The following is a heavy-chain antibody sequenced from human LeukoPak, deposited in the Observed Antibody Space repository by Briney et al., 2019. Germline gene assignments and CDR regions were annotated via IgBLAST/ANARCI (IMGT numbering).Heavy chain of an antibody. CDR1: GFTFYNYA. D-gene: IGHD6-19*01. Sequence: GGSLRLSCAASGFTFYNYAMHWGRHAPGQGLEWLSIISWNSGYIGYADSVKGRFTISRDNAKKSLDLQMNSLRAEDTAFYYCAKVRGTYSSDYFFDYWGQGTLVTVSS. J-gene: IGHJ4*02. CDR2: ISWNSGYI. V-gene: IGHV3-9*01. CDR3: AKVRGTYSSDYFFDY.